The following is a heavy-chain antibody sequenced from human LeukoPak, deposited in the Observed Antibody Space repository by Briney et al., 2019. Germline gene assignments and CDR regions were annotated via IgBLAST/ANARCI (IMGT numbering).Heavy chain of an antibody. CDR1: GGTFSSYA. V-gene: IGHV1-69*06. CDR3: ARGTGANGDAFDI. CDR2: IIPIFGTA. J-gene: IGHJ3*02. Sequence: SVKVSCKASGGTFSSYAISWVRQAPGQGLEWMGGIIPIFGTANYAKKFQGRVTITADKSTSTAYMELSSLRSEDTAVYYCARGTGANGDAFDIWGQGTMVTVSS. D-gene: IGHD7-27*01.